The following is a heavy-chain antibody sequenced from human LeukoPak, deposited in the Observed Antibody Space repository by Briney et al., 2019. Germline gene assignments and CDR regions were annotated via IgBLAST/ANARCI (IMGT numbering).Heavy chain of an antibody. J-gene: IGHJ4*02. Sequence: GASVKVSCKASGYTFTSYGISWVRQAPGQGLEWMGWISAYNGNTNYAQKLQGRVTMTTDTSTSTAYMELRGLRSDDTAVYYCASSRSSWLPDDYWGQGTLVTVSS. D-gene: IGHD6-13*01. CDR1: GYTFTSYG. CDR3: ASSRSSWLPDDY. CDR2: ISAYNGNT. V-gene: IGHV1-18*01.